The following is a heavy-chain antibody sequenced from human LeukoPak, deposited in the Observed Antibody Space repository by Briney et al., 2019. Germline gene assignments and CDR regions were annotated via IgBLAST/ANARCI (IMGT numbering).Heavy chain of an antibody. J-gene: IGHJ4*02. V-gene: IGHV1-18*01. Sequence: GASVKVSCKASGGTFSSYAISWVRQAPGQGLEWMGWISAYNGNTNYAQKLQGRVTMTTDTSTSTAYMELRSLRSDDTAVYYCARGDNVEWAVAGKGDFDYWGQGTLVTVSS. CDR3: ARGDNVEWAVAGKGDFDY. CDR1: GGTFSSYA. CDR2: ISAYNGNT. D-gene: IGHD6-19*01.